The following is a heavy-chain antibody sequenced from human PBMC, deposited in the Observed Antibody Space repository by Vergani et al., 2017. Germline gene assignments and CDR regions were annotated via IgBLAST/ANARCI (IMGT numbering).Heavy chain of an antibody. D-gene: IGHD3-3*01. CDR3: ARDPRFLEWFRYTPDYFDY. V-gene: IGHV3-30-3*01. CDR1: GFTFSSYA. Sequence: VQVVESGGGLVQPGGSLRLSCAASGFTFSSYAMHWVRQAPGKGLEWVAVISYDGSNKYYADSVKGRFTISRDNAKNSLYLQMNSLRAEDTAVYHCARDPRFLEWFRYTPDYFDYWGQGTLVTVSS. J-gene: IGHJ4*02. CDR2: ISYDGSNK.